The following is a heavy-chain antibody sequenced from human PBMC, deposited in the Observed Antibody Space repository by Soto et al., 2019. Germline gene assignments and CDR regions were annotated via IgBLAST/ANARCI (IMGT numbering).Heavy chain of an antibody. CDR2: VDYQGGT. Sequence: PSETQSLTCTVSGGSTRSHYWTWIRQPPGRGLEWIGNVDYQGGTNYNTSLKTRVNISAEASKNQFSLTLSSVIAAATAVYYCARPAIVEVGNVAFDIWGQGTMVTVSS. J-gene: IGHJ3*02. D-gene: IGHD3-22*01. V-gene: IGHV4-59*11. CDR1: GGSTRSHY. CDR3: ARPAIVEVGNVAFDI.